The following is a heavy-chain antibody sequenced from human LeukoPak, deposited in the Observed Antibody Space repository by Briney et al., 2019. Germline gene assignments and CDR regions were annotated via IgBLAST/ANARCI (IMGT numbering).Heavy chain of an antibody. CDR2: IKQDGSEK. Sequence: GGSLRLSCAASGFTFSSYWMSWVRQAPGKGLEWVANIKQDGSEKYYVDSVKGRFTISKDNSKNTVYLQMNSLRAEDTAVYYCARPFSNYGWFDPWGQGTLVTVSS. CDR3: ARPFSNYGWFDP. J-gene: IGHJ5*02. V-gene: IGHV3-7*01. D-gene: IGHD4-11*01. CDR1: GFTFSSYW.